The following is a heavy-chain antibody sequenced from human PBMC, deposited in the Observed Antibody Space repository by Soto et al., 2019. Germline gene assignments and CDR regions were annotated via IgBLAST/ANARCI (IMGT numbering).Heavy chain of an antibody. V-gene: IGHV1-2*04. CDR2: INPKSGGT. CDR3: VRGGILKANRQYYYYGLDV. Sequence: ASVKVSFKASGYSFTDYHIHWVRQAPGQGLEWLGRINPKSGGTITAQKFQGWVTMTTDTSISTASMELTRLTSDDTAIYYCVRGGILKANRQYYYYGLDVWGQGTPVTVSS. J-gene: IGHJ6*02. D-gene: IGHD2-8*01. CDR1: GYSFTDYH.